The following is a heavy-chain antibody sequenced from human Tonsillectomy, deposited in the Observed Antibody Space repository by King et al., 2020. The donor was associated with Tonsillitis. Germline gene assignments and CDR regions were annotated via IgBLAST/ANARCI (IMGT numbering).Heavy chain of an antibody. V-gene: IGHV1-18*04. CDR3: ARTSNYYYDSSGYLSNFDY. Sequence: VQLVQSGAEVKKPGASVKVSCKASGYTFTSYGISWVRQAPGQGLEWMGWISAYNGKTNYAQKFQGRVTMTTDTSTSTAYMELRSLRSDDTAVYYCARTSNYYYDSSGYLSNFDYWGQGTLVTVSS. CDR1: GYTFTSYG. J-gene: IGHJ4*02. CDR2: ISAYNGKT. D-gene: IGHD3-22*01.